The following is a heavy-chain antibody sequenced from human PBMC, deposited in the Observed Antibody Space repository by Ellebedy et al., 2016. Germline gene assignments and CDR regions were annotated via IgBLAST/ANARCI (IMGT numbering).Heavy chain of an antibody. CDR1: GFTFSNYG. D-gene: IGHD4-23*01. CDR3: AKPYGGNSGYYFDY. V-gene: IGHV3-33*06. Sequence: GESLKISCAASGFTFSNYGMHWVRQAPGKGLEWVAIIWYDGGNRYYADSVKGRFTVSRDNSKNTLYLQMNSLSAEDTAVYYCAKPYGGNSGYYFDYWGQGTLVTVSS. J-gene: IGHJ4*02. CDR2: IWYDGGNR.